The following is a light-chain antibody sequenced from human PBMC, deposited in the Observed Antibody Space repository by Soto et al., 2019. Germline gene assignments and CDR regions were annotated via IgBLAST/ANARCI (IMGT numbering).Light chain of an antibody. CDR2: GAS. CDR3: HQYATSPLT. CDR1: QSVGRNF. J-gene: IGKJ4*01. Sequence: EIVLRQSPGTLSLSPGESTTLSCRASQSVGRNFLAWYQQKPGRPPRLLIHGASNRATGIPDRFSGSGSETDFTLTISRLEPEDFAVYYCHQYATSPLTFGGGTKVEIK. V-gene: IGKV3-20*01.